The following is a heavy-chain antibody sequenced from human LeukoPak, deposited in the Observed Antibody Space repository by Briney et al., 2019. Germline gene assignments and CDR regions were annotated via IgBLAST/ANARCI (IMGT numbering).Heavy chain of an antibody. Sequence: SGGSLRLSCAASGFTFSSFWMHWVRQAPGKGLVWVSRINSDGSSTSYADSVKGRFTISRDNAKNTLYLQMNSLRTEDTAVYYCHPQLVVFATSDYWGQGTLVTVSS. CDR1: GFTFSSFW. D-gene: IGHD3-22*01. CDR3: HPQLVVFATSDY. J-gene: IGHJ4*02. CDR2: INSDGSST. V-gene: IGHV3-74*01.